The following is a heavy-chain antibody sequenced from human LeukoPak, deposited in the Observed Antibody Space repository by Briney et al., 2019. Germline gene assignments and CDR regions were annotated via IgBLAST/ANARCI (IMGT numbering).Heavy chain of an antibody. CDR3: AKDFKSYDILTGFDY. V-gene: IGHV3-23*01. D-gene: IGHD3-9*01. Sequence: PGGSLRLSCAASGFTFSSYAMSWVRQAPGKGLEWVSAISGSGGSTYYADSVKGRFTISRDNSKNTLYLQMNSLRAEDTAVYYCAKDFKSYDILTGFDYWGQGTLVTVSS. J-gene: IGHJ4*02. CDR1: GFTFSSYA. CDR2: ISGSGGST.